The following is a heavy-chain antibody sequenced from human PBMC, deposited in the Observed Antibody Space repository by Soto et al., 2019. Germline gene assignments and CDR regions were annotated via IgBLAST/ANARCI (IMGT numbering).Heavy chain of an antibody. CDR1: GGTFSSYT. CDR3: ERTRLDSSSWLYFDY. D-gene: IGHD6-13*01. CDR2: IIPILGIA. J-gene: IGHJ4*02. Sequence: SVKVSCKASGGTFSSYTISWVRQAPGQGLEWMGRIIPILGIANYAQKFQGRVTITADKSTSTAYMELSSLRSEDTAVYYCERTRLDSSSWLYFDYWGQGTLVTVSS. V-gene: IGHV1-69*02.